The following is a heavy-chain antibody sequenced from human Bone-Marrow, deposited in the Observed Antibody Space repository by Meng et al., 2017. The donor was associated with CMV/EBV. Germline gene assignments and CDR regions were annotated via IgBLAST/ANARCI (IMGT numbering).Heavy chain of an antibody. CDR1: GFTFTNYW. V-gene: IGHV3-74*01. D-gene: IGHD2-21*01. CDR2: VKPDGSGI. CDR3: ARGLLAYCGGDCYWGFDY. J-gene: IGHJ4*02. Sequence: GESLKISCVASGFTFTNYWMVWVRQAPGKGLVWVSRVKPDGSGITYGDSVKGRFTISRDNSKNTLYLQMNSLRAEDTAVYYCARGLLAYCGGDCYWGFDYWGQGTRVTVSS.